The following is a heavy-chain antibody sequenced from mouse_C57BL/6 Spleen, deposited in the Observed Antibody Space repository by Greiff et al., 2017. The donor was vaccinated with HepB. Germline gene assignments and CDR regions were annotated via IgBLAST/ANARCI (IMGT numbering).Heavy chain of an antibody. CDR2: IWRGGCT. CDR1: GFSLTSYG. Sequence: VKVVESGPGLVQPSQSLSITCTVSGFSLTSYGVHWVRQSPGKGLEWLGVIWRGGCTDDNAAFMSRLSITKDNSKSQVFFKMNSLQADDTAIYYCAKNHGRDWYFDVWGTGTTVTVSS. J-gene: IGHJ1*03. D-gene: IGHD1-1*01. CDR3: AKNHGRDWYFDV. V-gene: IGHV2-5*01.